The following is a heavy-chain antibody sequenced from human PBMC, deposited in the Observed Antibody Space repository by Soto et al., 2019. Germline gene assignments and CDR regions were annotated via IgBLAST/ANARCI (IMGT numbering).Heavy chain of an antibody. CDR2: ITSKTDGGTT. D-gene: IGHD2-15*01. V-gene: IGHV3-15*01. CDR1: GFTFSNAW. J-gene: IGHJ4*02. Sequence: PWGSLRLSCAVSGFTFSNAWRSCVRQAPGKGLEWVGRITSKTDGGTTDHAASVKGRCTISRDDSKNTRYLQMGSLQIEETAMYYRTTSTRDQYWGQGTLVTVS. CDR3: TTSTRDQY.